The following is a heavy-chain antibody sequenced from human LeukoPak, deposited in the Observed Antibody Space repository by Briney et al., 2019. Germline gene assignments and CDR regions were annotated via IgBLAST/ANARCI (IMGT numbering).Heavy chain of an antibody. CDR1: GFTFSSYW. D-gene: IGHD6-19*01. V-gene: IGHV3-74*01. Sequence: PGGSLRLSCAVSGFTFSSYWMHWVRQAPGEGLVWVSRINSDGYSIGYADSVKGRFTISRDNAKNTLCLQVNSLRAEDTAVYYCARGGVAGGMDVWGQGTTVTVSS. CDR2: INSDGYSI. CDR3: ARGGVAGGMDV. J-gene: IGHJ6*02.